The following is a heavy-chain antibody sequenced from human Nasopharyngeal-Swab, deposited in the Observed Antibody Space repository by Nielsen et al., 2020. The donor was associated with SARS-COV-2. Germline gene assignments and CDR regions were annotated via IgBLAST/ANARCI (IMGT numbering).Heavy chain of an antibody. Sequence: GGSLRLSCAASGFSVSSNYMTWVRQAPGKGLEWVSVIYSGGRKFYSASVKGRFTISRDNSKHTLYLQMNSLRDEDTAVYYCATSPSRGSWGQGTLVTVSP. CDR2: IYSGGRK. CDR1: GFSVSSNY. V-gene: IGHV3-53*01. CDR3: ATSPSRGS. D-gene: IGHD3-10*01. J-gene: IGHJ4*02.